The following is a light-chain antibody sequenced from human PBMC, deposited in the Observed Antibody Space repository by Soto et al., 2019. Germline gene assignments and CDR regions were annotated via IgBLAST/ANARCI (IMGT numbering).Light chain of an antibody. CDR1: QSVLYSPNNKNY. Sequence: DIVMTQSPESLAESLGERATINCKSSQSVLYSPNNKNYLDWYQQKPRQPPKLLIYWASTRESGVPDRVSGSVSWTDLTLTISSLQDEDVAFIYCQQYCGTPYTLAQGTNLESK. V-gene: IGKV4-1*01. J-gene: IGKJ2*01. CDR2: WAS. CDR3: QQYCGTPYT.